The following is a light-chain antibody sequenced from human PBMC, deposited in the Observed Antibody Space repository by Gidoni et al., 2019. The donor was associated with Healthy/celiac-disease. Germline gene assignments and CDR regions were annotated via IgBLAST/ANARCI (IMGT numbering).Light chain of an antibody. Sequence: QSALTQPPSASGSPGQSVTISCTGTSSDVGAYKYVSWYHQHPGKVPKLMIYEVSTRPSGVPDRFSGSKSGNTASLTVSGLQAEDEADYYCSSYAGSNNWVFGGGTKVTVL. CDR2: EVS. V-gene: IGLV2-8*01. J-gene: IGLJ3*02. CDR3: SSYAGSNNWV. CDR1: SSDVGAYKY.